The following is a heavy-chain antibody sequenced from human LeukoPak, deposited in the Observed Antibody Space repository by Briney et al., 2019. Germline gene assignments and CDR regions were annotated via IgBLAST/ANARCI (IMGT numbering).Heavy chain of an antibody. CDR1: GYTFTGYY. J-gene: IGHJ3*02. Sequence: ASVKVSCKASGYTFTGYYMHWVRQAPGQGLEWMGWINPNSGGTNYAQKFQGRVTITRNTSISTAYMELSSLRSEDTAVYYCARGPTIAAAGLANAFDIWGQGTMVTVSS. CDR2: INPNSGGT. CDR3: ARGPTIAAAGLANAFDI. D-gene: IGHD6-13*01. V-gene: IGHV1-2*02.